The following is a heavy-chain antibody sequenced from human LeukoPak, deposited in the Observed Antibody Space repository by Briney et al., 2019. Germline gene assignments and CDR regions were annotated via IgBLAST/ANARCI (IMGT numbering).Heavy chain of an antibody. J-gene: IGHJ4*02. CDR2: IRYDGSNK. CDR1: GFTFSSYA. CDR3: AKDIVGDGYYFDY. D-gene: IGHD1-26*01. Sequence: GGSLRLSCAASGFTFSSYAMHWVRQAPGKGLEWVAFIRYDGSNKYYADSVKGRFTISRDNSKNTLYLQMNSLRAEDTAVYYCAKDIVGDGYYFDYWGQGTLVTVSS. V-gene: IGHV3-30*02.